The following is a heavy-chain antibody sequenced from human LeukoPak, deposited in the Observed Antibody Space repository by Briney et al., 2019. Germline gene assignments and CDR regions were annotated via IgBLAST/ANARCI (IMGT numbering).Heavy chain of an antibody. CDR1: GYTFTDYH. CDR3: ARDLPYYYDSGSSHDY. CDR2: INLYSGGA. Sequence: ASVKVSCKASGYTFTDYHMHWVRQAPGQGLEWMGCINLYSGGAHYAQKFQDRLSMTRDTSINTAYMELSSLRSDDTAVYYCARDLPYYYDSGSSHDYWGQGTLVTVSS. J-gene: IGHJ4*02. V-gene: IGHV1-2*02. D-gene: IGHD3-10*01.